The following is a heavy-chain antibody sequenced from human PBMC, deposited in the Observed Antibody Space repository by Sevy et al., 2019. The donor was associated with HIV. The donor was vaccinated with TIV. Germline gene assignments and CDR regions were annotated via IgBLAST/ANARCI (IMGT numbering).Heavy chain of an antibody. J-gene: IGHJ3*02. D-gene: IGHD3-22*01. V-gene: IGHV3-23*01. CDR1: GFTFTSYA. CDR3: AGGRYDSSGSFDALDI. Sequence: GGSLRLSCKPSGFTFTSYAMNWVRQAPGKGLEWISTIYGSGGVTYYADSVKGRLTISRDKSKNTLYLKMNSLRTEDTALYYCAGGRYDSSGSFDALDIWGQGTMVTVSS. CDR2: IYGSGGVT.